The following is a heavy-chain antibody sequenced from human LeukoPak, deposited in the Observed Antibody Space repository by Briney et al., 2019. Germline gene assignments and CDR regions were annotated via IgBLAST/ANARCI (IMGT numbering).Heavy chain of an antibody. CDR3: VKGAHYDILTGYRLLKVDP. Sequence: ETLSLTCIVSGYSITSGYYWGWVRQAPGKGLEWVSAIRGSGGNTYYADSVKGRFTISRDNSKNTLYLQMGSLRAEDTAVYYCVKGAHYDILTGYRLLKVDPWGQGTLVTVSS. D-gene: IGHD3-9*01. V-gene: IGHV3-23*01. J-gene: IGHJ5*02. CDR2: IRGSGGNT. CDR1: GYSITSGYY.